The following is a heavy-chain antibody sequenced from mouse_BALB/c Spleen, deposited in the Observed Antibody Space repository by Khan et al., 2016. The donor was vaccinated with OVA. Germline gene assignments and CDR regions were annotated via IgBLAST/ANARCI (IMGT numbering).Heavy chain of an antibody. CDR3: ATSYFYGYYFDY. V-gene: IGHV5-17*02. CDR1: GFTFSSYG. J-gene: IGHJ2*01. Sequence: EVELVESGGGLVQPGGSRTLSCAASGFTFSSYGMHWVRQAPARGLVWVAYISGDSNTIYYADTVKGRFTISRDNPRNTLFLQMTSLMSEDTAMYYCATSYFYGYYFDYWGPGTTLTVSS. D-gene: IGHD1-1*01. CDR2: ISGDSNTI.